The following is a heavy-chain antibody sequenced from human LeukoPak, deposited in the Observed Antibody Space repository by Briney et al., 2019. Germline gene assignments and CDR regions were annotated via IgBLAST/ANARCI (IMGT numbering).Heavy chain of an antibody. Sequence: PGGSLRLSCVASGFTFSSYWMHWVRPAPGKGLVWVLRINSDGSTTSYADAVKGRFTISRDNDKKTLYLQMNSLRAEDTAVYYCAKSASDVLWYWGQGSLVTVSS. CDR1: GFTFSSYW. CDR3: AKSASDVLWY. D-gene: IGHD2/OR15-2a*01. CDR2: INSDGSTT. V-gene: IGHV3-74*01. J-gene: IGHJ4*02.